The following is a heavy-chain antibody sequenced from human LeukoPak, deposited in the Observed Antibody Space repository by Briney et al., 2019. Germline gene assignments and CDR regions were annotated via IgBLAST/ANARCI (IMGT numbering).Heavy chain of an antibody. CDR3: ARHSPVAATIFYF. Sequence: SETLSLTCTVSGGSISSSSYYWGWIRQSPGKGLERIGSIYYSGSTYYNPSLTSRVTMSVDTSKNQFSLRLNSVTAADTAFYYCARHSPVAATIFYFWGQGTLVTVSS. D-gene: IGHD2-15*01. J-gene: IGHJ4*02. CDR2: IYYSGST. CDR1: GGSISSSSYY. V-gene: IGHV4-39*01.